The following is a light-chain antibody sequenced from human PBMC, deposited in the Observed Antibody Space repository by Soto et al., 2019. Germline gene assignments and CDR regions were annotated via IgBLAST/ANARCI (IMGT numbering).Light chain of an antibody. J-gene: IGKJ2*01. CDR3: QQYNNWPYT. V-gene: IGKV3-15*01. CDR2: GAS. CDR1: QSVSSN. Sequence: EIVMTQSPATLAVSPGERAALSCRASQSVSSNFAWYQQKPGQAPRLLIYGASSRATGTPARFSGSGSGTEFTLTISSLTSEDFAVYYYQQYNNWPYTFGLGTKLEMK.